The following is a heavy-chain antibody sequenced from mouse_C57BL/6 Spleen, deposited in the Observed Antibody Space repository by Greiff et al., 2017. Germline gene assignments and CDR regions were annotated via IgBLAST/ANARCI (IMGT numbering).Heavy chain of an antibody. Sequence: EVQLQQSGPELVKPGASVKIPCKASGYTFTDYNMDWVKQSHGKSLEWIGDINPNNGGTIYNQKFKGKATLTVDKSSSTAYMELRSLTSEDTAVYYCAREGRAVGEEIYAMDYWGQGTSVTVSS. J-gene: IGHJ4*01. CDR1: GYTFTDYN. V-gene: IGHV1-18*01. D-gene: IGHD3-3*01. CDR2: INPNNGGT. CDR3: AREGRAVGEEIYAMDY.